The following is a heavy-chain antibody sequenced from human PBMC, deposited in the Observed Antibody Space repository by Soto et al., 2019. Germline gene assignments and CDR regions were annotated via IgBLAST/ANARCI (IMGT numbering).Heavy chain of an antibody. Sequence: PGGSLRLSCAASGFTFSSYGMHWVRQAPGKGLEWVAVIWYDGSNKYYADSVKGRFTISRDNSKNTLYLQMNSLRAEDTAVYYCAKDRARYSSAWYYFDYWGQGTLVTVSS. J-gene: IGHJ4*02. CDR2: IWYDGSNK. CDR1: GFTFSSYG. D-gene: IGHD6-19*01. CDR3: AKDRARYSSAWYYFDY. V-gene: IGHV3-30*02.